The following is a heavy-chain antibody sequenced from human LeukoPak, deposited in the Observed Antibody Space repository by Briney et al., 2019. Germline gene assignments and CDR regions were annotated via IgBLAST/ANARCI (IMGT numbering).Heavy chain of an antibody. D-gene: IGHD1-14*01. CDR1: GFTFSTYS. V-gene: IGHV3-23*01. J-gene: IGHJ4*02. CDR3: ASRPEVDFDY. Sequence: GGSLRLSCAASGFTFSTYSMNWVRQAPGKGLEWVSAISGSGGSTYYANSVKGRFTISRDNSKTALYLQMNSLRAEDTAIYYCASRPEVDFDYWGQGTLVTVSS. CDR2: ISGSGGST.